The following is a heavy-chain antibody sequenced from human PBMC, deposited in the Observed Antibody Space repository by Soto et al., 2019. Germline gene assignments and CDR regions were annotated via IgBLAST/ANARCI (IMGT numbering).Heavy chain of an antibody. Sequence: EVQLVESGGGLVQPGGSLRLSCAASGFTFSSYSMNWVRQAPGKGLEWVSYISSSSSTIYYADSVKGRFTISRDNAKNSLYLQMNSLRAEDTAXYYCXRDKGRSPLDYWGQGTLVTVSS. J-gene: IGHJ4*02. V-gene: IGHV3-48*01. CDR2: ISSSSSTI. CDR1: GFTFSSYS. D-gene: IGHD2-15*01. CDR3: XRDKGRSPLDY.